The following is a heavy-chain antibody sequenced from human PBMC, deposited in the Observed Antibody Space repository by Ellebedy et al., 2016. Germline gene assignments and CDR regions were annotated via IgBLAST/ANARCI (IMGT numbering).Heavy chain of an antibody. CDR2: IYYSGST. CDR1: GGSISSYY. Sequence: SETLSLTCTVSGGSISSYYWSWIRQPPGKGLEWIGYIYYSGSTNYNPSLKSRVTISVDTSKNQFSLKLSSVTAADTAVYYCARTRGVNYDYGDYRGWYFDLWGRGTLVTVSS. CDR3: ARTRGVNYDYGDYRGWYFDL. V-gene: IGHV4-59*01. D-gene: IGHD4-17*01. J-gene: IGHJ2*01.